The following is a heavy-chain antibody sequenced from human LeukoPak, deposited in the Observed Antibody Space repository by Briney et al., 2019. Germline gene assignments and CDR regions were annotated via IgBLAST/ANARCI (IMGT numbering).Heavy chain of an antibody. CDR3: TRGSGSPYYFDY. Sequence: PGGSLRLSCTASGFTFGDYAMSWVRQAPGKGLEWVGFIRSKAYGGTTEYAASVKGRLTISRDDSKSIAYLQMNSLKTEDTAVYYCTRGSGSPYYFDYWGQGTLVTVSS. V-gene: IGHV3-49*04. CDR2: IRSKAYGGTT. CDR1: GFTFGDYA. D-gene: IGHD1-26*01. J-gene: IGHJ4*02.